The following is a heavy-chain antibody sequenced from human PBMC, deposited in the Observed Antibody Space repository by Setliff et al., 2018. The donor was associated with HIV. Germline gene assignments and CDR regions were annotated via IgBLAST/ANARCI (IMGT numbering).Heavy chain of an antibody. J-gene: IGHJ4*02. CDR3: ARHSRAGDIDF. CDR1: GVSFSSCDYY. V-gene: IGHV4-39*01. D-gene: IGHD3-16*01. Sequence: PSETLSLTCTVSGVSFSSCDYYRGWIRQSPGKGLEWIGSFYYSGSTYYNPSLKSRVTISVDTSKKQFSLRLTSVTAADTAVYYCARHSRAGDIDFWGQGTLVTVSS. CDR2: FYYSGST.